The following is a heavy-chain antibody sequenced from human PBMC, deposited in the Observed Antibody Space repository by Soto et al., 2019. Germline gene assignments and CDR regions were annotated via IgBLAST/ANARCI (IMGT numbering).Heavy chain of an antibody. D-gene: IGHD3-10*01. J-gene: IGHJ6*02. V-gene: IGHV1-69*13. CDR1: GGTFSSYA. Sequence: GASVKVSCKASGGTFSSYAISWVRQAPGQGLEWMGGIIPIFGTANYAQKFQGRVTITADESTSTAYMELSSLRSEDTAVYYCARGADYITMVRGAPRLHYYYYGMDVWGQGTTVTVSS. CDR3: ARGADYITMVRGAPRLHYYYYGMDV. CDR2: IIPIFGTA.